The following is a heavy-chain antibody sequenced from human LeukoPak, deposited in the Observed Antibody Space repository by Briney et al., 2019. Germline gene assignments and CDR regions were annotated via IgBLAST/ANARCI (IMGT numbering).Heavy chain of an antibody. CDR3: AKNLNYGDGRWEFHT. Sequence: PGGSLRLSCAASGVNFGGFAMTWVRQAPGRGLDWVSGIYSDGSGTFSSDSVKGRFTISRDNSQNILDLQMNNLRAEDTAIYYCAKNLNYGDGRWEFHTWGQGTLVTVSS. CDR1: GVNFGGFA. J-gene: IGHJ5*02. CDR2: IYSDGSGT. V-gene: IGHV3-23*03. D-gene: IGHD4-17*01.